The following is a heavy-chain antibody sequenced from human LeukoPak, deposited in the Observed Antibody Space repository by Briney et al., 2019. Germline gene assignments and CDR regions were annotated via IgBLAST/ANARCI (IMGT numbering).Heavy chain of an antibody. J-gene: IGHJ4*02. CDR1: GYTFTGYY. Sequence: ASVKVSCKASGYTFTGYYMHWVRQAPGQGLEWMGWINPNSGDANYAQKFQGRVTMTRDTSISTAYMELSRLRSDDTAVYYCARDERYDSSGYPFDYWGQGTLVTVSS. D-gene: IGHD3-22*01. CDR2: INPNSGDA. CDR3: ARDERYDSSGYPFDY. V-gene: IGHV1-2*02.